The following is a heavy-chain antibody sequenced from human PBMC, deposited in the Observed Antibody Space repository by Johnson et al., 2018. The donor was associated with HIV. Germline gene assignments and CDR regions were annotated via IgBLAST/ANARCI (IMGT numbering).Heavy chain of an antibody. J-gene: IGHJ3*01. CDR1: GFTFSTYW. V-gene: IGHV3-7*01. D-gene: IGHD5-18*01. CDR2: IKQDGSEK. CDR3: AKGEAQEGWIQIRLYAFDF. Sequence: VQLVESGGGVVQPGRSLRLSCAASGFTFSTYWMSWVRQAPGKGLEWVANIKQDGSEKYYVDSVKGRFTISRDNAKNSLYVQMSSLRPEYSAVYYCAKGEAQEGWIQIRLYAFDFWGQGTLVTVSS.